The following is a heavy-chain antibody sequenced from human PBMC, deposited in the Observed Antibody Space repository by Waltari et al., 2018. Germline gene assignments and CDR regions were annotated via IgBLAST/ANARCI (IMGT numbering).Heavy chain of an antibody. CDR1: GYTFTDYY. CDR3: ATVLTTVPTYWFDP. V-gene: IGHV1-69-2*01. D-gene: IGHD4-4*01. CDR2: VDPEDSET. J-gene: IGHJ5*02. Sequence: EVQLVQSGAEVKKPGATVKISCKASGYTFTDYYIHWVQQAPGKGLEWMGRVDPEDSETIYAEKFPGRVTITADTSTDTAYMELSSLRSEDTAVYYCATVLTTVPTYWFDPWGQGTLVTVSS.